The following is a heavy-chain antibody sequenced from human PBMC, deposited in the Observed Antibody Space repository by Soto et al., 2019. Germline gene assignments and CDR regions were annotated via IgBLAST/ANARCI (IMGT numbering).Heavy chain of an antibody. V-gene: IGHV5-51*01. CDR1: GYSFTSYW. J-gene: IGHJ3*02. CDR3: ARRREIVATIYGAFDI. Sequence: GESLKISCKGSGYSFTSYWIGWVRQMPGKGLEWMGIIYPGDSDTRYSPSFQGQVTISADKSISTAYLQWSSLKASDTAMYYCARRREIVATIYGAFDIWGQGTMVTVSS. D-gene: IGHD5-12*01. CDR2: IYPGDSDT.